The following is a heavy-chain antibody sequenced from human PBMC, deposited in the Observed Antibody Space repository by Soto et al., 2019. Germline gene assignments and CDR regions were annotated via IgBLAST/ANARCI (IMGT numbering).Heavy chain of an antibody. Sequence: QVQLQESGPGLVKPSQTLSLTCTVSGGSISSGGYYWSWIRQHPGKGLEWIGYIYYSGSTYYNPSLKTRVTIAVDTSKNQFSLKLSSVTAADTAVYYCARGYCRGGSCYREYFQHWGQGTLVTVSS. J-gene: IGHJ1*01. D-gene: IGHD2-15*01. CDR1: GGSISSGGYY. V-gene: IGHV4-31*03. CDR3: ARGYCRGGSCYREYFQH. CDR2: IYYSGST.